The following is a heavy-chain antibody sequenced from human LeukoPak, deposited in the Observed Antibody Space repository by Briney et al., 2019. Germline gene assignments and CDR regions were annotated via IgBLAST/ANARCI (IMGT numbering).Heavy chain of an antibody. V-gene: IGHV4-4*07. CDR2: IYTSGST. CDR1: GGSISSYY. Sequence: SETLSLTCTVSGGSISSYYWSWIRQPAGKGLEWIGRIYTSGSTNYNPSLKSRVTMSVDTSKNQFSLKLSSVTAPDTAVYYCARGDRAAAGPMRAMIWFDPWGQGTLVTVSS. D-gene: IGHD6-13*01. CDR3: ARGDRAAAGPMRAMIWFDP. J-gene: IGHJ5*02.